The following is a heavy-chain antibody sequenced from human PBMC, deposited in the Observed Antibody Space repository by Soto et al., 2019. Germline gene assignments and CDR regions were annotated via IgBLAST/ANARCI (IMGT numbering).Heavy chain of an antibody. V-gene: IGHV4-34*01. Sequence: SETLSLICAVSGGPLRGFYWTWIRQSPGKGLEWLGDINHVGITNYNPSLKSRVSIPVDTSKSPFSLKLSSVTAADTAVYYCARAHDFWGGRQQPIDSWGQGTLVTVSS. CDR2: INHVGIT. CDR3: ARAHDFWGGRQQPIDS. D-gene: IGHD3-3*01. CDR1: GGPLRGFY. J-gene: IGHJ4*02.